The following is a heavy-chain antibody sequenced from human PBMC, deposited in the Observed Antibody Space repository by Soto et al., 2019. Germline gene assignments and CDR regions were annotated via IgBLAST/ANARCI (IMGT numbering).Heavy chain of an antibody. V-gene: IGHV3-30-3*01. CDR2: ISFDSTNK. CDR1: GFAFSTYT. Sequence: VETGGGVVQPGRSLTLSCAASGFAFSTYTMHWVRQVPGKGLEWVAVISFDSTNKYNADSVRGRFTSSRDNSNNTLFLQMNSLTPDDSAFYYGVRDPRVAWGQGTLLTVSS. D-gene: IGHD2-15*01. CDR3: VRDPRVA. J-gene: IGHJ5*02.